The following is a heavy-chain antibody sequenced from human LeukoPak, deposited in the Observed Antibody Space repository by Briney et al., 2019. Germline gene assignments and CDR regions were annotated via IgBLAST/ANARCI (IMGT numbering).Heavy chain of an antibody. CDR1: GFPFSNAW. CDR3: TTDTSSVYDFWSGYYL. Sequence: GGSLRLSCAASGFPFSNAWMSWVRQAPGKGLEWVGRIKSKTDGGTTDYAAPVKGRFTISRDDSKNTLYLQMNSLKTEDTAVYYCTTDTSSVYDFWSGYYLWGQGTLVTVSS. D-gene: IGHD3-3*01. V-gene: IGHV3-15*01. CDR2: IKSKTDGGTT. J-gene: IGHJ4*02.